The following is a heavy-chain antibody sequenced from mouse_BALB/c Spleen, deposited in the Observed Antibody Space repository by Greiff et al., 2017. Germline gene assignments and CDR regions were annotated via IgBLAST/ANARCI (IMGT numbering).Heavy chain of an antibody. CDR3: ARQGNPWFAY. D-gene: IGHD2-1*01. CDR1: GFAFSSYD. V-gene: IGHV5-12-1*01. Sequence: DVKLVESGGGLVKPGGSLKLSCAASGFAFSSYDMSWVRQTPEKRLEWVAYISSGGGSTYYPDTVKGRFTISRDNAKNTLYLQMSSLKSEDTAMYYCARQGNPWFAYWGQGTLVTVSA. J-gene: IGHJ3*01. CDR2: ISSGGGST.